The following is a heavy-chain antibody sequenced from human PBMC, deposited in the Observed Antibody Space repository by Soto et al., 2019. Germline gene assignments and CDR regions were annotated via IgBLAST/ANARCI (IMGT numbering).Heavy chain of an antibody. CDR2: ISYDGSNK. J-gene: IGHJ6*02. D-gene: IGHD3-9*01. CDR3: AKDIVTGCFDYYCYGMDV. Sequence: GGSLRLSCAASGFTISSYGMHWVRQAPGKGLEWVAVISYDGSNKYYADSVKGRFTISRDNSKNTLYLQMNSLRAEDTAVYYCAKDIVTGCFDYYCYGMDVWGPGPTVTVAS. V-gene: IGHV3-30*18. CDR1: GFTISSYG.